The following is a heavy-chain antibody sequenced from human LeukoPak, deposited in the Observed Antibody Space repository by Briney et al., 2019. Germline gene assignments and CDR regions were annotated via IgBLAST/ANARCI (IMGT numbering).Heavy chain of an antibody. CDR1: GFIFSSYW. CDR2: INSDGISM. V-gene: IGHV3-74*01. J-gene: IGHJ6*02. Sequence: GGSLRLSCAASGFIFSSYWMHWVRQAPGKGLVWVSRINSDGISMAYADSVRGRFTISRDNAKNTLYLQMNSLRAEDTAVYYCARDVPSNRYSSTCLDVWGQGTTVTVSS. D-gene: IGHD6-13*01. CDR3: ARDVPSNRYSSTCLDV.